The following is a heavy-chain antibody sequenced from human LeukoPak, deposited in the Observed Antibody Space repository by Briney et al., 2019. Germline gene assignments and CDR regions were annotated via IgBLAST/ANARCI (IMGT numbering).Heavy chain of an antibody. CDR3: ATLRSITVIVVVSPGLFDY. Sequence: SETLSLTCTVSGGSISSSSYYWGWIRQPPGKGLEWVGSIYYSGSTYYNPSLEGRAAISVATSKTQFSLKLSSVTAADTAVYYCATLRSITVIVVVSPGLFDYWGQGTLVTVSS. CDR1: GGSISSSSYY. V-gene: IGHV4-39*01. D-gene: IGHD3-22*01. J-gene: IGHJ4*02. CDR2: IYYSGST.